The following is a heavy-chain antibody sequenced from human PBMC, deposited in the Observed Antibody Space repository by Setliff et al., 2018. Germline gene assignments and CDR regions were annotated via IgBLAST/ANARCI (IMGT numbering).Heavy chain of an antibody. CDR3: SRLVRFCTRTACQRLSGGEF. V-gene: IGHV1-18*01. J-gene: IGHJ4*02. Sequence: ASVKVSCKASGYTFTNYGITWVRQAPGQGLEWMGWISAYSGNTKYAQKLQGRVTLTTDTSARTAYMELRSLSSDDTAVYYCSRLVRFCTRTACQRLSGGEFWGQGTLVTVSS. CDR1: GYTFTNYG. D-gene: IGHD2-8*01. CDR2: ISAYSGNT.